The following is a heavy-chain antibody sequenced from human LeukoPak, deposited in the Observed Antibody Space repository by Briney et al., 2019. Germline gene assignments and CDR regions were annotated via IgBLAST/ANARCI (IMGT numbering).Heavy chain of an antibody. Sequence: GESLQISCKGSGYNFTSYWIGWVRPLPGKGLEWMGIIYPGDSDTRYSPSFQGQVTISADKSISTAYLQWSSLKASDTAMYYCARHASVAATRDYWGQGTLVTVSS. CDR2: IYPGDSDT. CDR1: GYNFTSYW. J-gene: IGHJ4*02. D-gene: IGHD2-15*01. CDR3: ARHASVAATRDY. V-gene: IGHV5-51*01.